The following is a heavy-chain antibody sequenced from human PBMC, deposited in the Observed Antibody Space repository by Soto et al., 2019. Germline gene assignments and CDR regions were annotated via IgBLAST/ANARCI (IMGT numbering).Heavy chain of an antibody. CDR1: GFTFSGYY. V-gene: IGHV3-11*01. J-gene: IGHJ4*02. CDR3: AREIGNRVLYGPVDY. Sequence: PVGSLRLSGAASGFTFSGYYMTWFCQAPGKGLEWVSYIGKSGGDTFYADSVKGRFTVSRDNAKNSLYLQMNSLRAEDTAMYYCAREIGNRVLYGPVDYWGQGTLVTVSS. CDR2: IGKSGGDT. D-gene: IGHD3-10*01.